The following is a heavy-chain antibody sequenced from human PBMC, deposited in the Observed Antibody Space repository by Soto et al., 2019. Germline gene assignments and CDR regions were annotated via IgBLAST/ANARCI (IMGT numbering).Heavy chain of an antibody. Sequence: VASVKVSCKASGYTFTSYAMHWVRQAPGQRLEWMGWINAGNGNTKYSQKFQGRVTFTRDTSASTAYMELSSLRSEDTAVYYCARVSGWYFLDYWGQGTLVTVSS. V-gene: IGHV1-3*01. J-gene: IGHJ4*02. CDR2: INAGNGNT. CDR1: GYTFTSYA. CDR3: ARVSGWYFLDY. D-gene: IGHD6-19*01.